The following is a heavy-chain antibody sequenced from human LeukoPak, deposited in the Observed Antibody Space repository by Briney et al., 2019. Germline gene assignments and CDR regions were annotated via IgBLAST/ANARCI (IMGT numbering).Heavy chain of an antibody. Sequence: SETLSLTCTVSGGSMNSSYWSWIRQPAGKGLEWIGRIGASGSTNYNPSLNSRVTISVDTSKYQFSLKLSSVTAADTAVYYCARDWGGYYYGSGPDYWGQGTLVTVSS. J-gene: IGHJ4*02. D-gene: IGHD3-10*01. CDR3: ARDWGGYYYGSGPDY. CDR2: IGASGST. CDR1: GGSMNSSY. V-gene: IGHV4-4*07.